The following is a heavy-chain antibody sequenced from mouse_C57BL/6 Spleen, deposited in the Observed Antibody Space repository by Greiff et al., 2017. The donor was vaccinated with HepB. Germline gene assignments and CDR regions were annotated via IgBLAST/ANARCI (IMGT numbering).Heavy chain of an antibody. J-gene: IGHJ3*01. CDR1: GYTFTSYW. CDR2: IDPSDSYT. V-gene: IGHV1-59*01. CDR3: ARANDVYFDY. D-gene: IGHD2-3*01. Sequence: QVQLQQPGAELVRPGTSVKLSCKASGYTFTSYWMHWVKQRPGQGLEWIGVIDPSDSYTNYNQKFKGKATLTVDTSSSTAYMQLSSMTSEDSAVYYCARANDVYFDYWGQGTLVTVSA.